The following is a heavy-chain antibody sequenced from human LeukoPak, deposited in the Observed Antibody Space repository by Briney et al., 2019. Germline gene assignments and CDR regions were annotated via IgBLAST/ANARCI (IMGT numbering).Heavy chain of an antibody. CDR3: ARLFQALDTAMAYYYYYYGMDV. J-gene: IGHJ6*02. D-gene: IGHD5-18*01. V-gene: IGHV5-51*01. Sequence: GESLKISCKGSGYSFTSYWIGWVRQMPGKGLEWMGIIYPGDSDTRYSPSFQGQVTISADKSISTAYLQWSSLKASDTAMYYCARLFQALDTAMAYYYYYYGMDVWGQGTTVTVSS. CDR2: IYPGDSDT. CDR1: GYSFTSYW.